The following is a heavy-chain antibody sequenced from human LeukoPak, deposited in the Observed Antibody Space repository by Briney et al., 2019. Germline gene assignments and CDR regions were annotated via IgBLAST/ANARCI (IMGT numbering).Heavy chain of an antibody. V-gene: IGHV3-66*01. Sequence: PGGSLRLSCAASGFTVSSNYMSWVRQAPGKGLEWVSVIYSGGSTYYADSVKGRFTISRDNSKNTLYLQMNSLRAEDTAVYYCARDNHYDSSGYDYWGQGTLVTVSS. J-gene: IGHJ4*02. CDR3: ARDNHYDSSGYDY. CDR1: GFTVSSNY. CDR2: IYSGGST. D-gene: IGHD3-22*01.